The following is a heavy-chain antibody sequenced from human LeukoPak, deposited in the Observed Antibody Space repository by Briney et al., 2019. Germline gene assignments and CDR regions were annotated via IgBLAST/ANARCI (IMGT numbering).Heavy chain of an antibody. Sequence: ASVKVSCKASGYTFTGYYMHWVRQAPGQGLEWMGRINPNSGGTNYAQKFQGRVTMTRDTSTSTVYMELSSLRSEDTAVYYCARDGYGGLYYWGQGTLVTVSS. V-gene: IGHV1-2*06. CDR3: ARDGYGGLYY. CDR2: INPNSGGT. J-gene: IGHJ4*02. CDR1: GYTFTGYY. D-gene: IGHD1-26*01.